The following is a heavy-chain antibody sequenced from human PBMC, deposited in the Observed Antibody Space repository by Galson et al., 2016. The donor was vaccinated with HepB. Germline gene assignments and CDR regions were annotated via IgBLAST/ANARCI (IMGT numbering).Heavy chain of an antibody. CDR1: GYILTGYY. V-gene: IGHV1-2*02. Sequence: SVKVSCKVSGYILTGYYVHWVRQAPGQGLVWMGWIDPRSGGTIYAENFQGRVTMTRDTSINTAYMGLSRLRSADTAVYYCARLRRIVTTGSWSSPSYFDYWGQGTLVTVSS. J-gene: IGHJ4*02. D-gene: IGHD1-26*01. CDR3: ARLRRIVTTGSWSSPSYFDY. CDR2: IDPRSGGT.